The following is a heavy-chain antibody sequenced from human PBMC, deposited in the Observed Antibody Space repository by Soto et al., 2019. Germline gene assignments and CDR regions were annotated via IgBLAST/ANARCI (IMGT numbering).Heavy chain of an antibody. D-gene: IGHD3-10*01. Sequence: QVQLQESGPGLVKPSETLSLTCTVSGGSISGYYWSWIRQPPGKGLGYIGYIYSSGSTNYHPSLKSRVTFSVDTSKNQFSLKLASVTAADTAVYYCARAPRSGPFDYWGQGMLVTVSS. J-gene: IGHJ4*02. CDR3: ARAPRSGPFDY. CDR2: IYSSGST. CDR1: GGSISGYY. V-gene: IGHV4-59*08.